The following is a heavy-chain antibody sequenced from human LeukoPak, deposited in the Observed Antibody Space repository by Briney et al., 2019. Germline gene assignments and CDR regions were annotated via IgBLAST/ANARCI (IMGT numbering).Heavy chain of an antibody. J-gene: IGHJ4*02. CDR1: GGTFSSYA. CDR2: IIPIFGTA. CDR3: ARDADPLTYYYGSSGYYFDY. Sequence: VASVKVSCKASGGTFSSYAISWVRQAPGQGLEWMGRIIPIFGTANYAQKFQGRVTITADKSTSTAYMELSSLRSEDTAVYYCARDADPLTYYYGSSGYYFDYWGQGTLVTVSS. V-gene: IGHV1-69*06. D-gene: IGHD3-22*01.